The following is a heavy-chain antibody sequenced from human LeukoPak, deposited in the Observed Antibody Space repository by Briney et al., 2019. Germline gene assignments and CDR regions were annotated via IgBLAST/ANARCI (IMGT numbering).Heavy chain of an antibody. CDR1: GFSFNNCS. CDR3: ARGPVTRFEI. V-gene: IGHV3-21*04. Sequence: PGGSLRLSCAASGFSFNNCSMNWVRQAPGKGLEWVSSISSSSTYIYYADSLEGRFTISRDNVRNSLYLQMNSLRAEDTAVYYCARGPVTRFEIWGQGTMVTVSS. D-gene: IGHD4-17*01. CDR2: ISSSSTYI. J-gene: IGHJ3*02.